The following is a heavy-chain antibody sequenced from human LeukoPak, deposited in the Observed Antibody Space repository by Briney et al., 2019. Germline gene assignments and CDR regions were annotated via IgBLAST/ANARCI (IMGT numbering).Heavy chain of an antibody. Sequence: PSETLSLTCTVSGGSISSYYWSWIRQPPGKGLEWIGYIYYSGSTNYNPSLKSRVTISVDTSKNQFSLKLSSVTAADTAVYYCARFRWLAPFDYWGQGTLVTVSS. CDR2: IYYSGST. J-gene: IGHJ4*02. CDR3: ARFRWLAPFDY. CDR1: GGSISSYY. V-gene: IGHV4-59*01. D-gene: IGHD6-19*01.